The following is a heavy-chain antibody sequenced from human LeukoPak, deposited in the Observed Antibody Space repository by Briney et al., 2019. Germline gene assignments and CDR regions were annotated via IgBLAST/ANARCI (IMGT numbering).Heavy chain of an antibody. CDR2: IIPIFGTA. J-gene: IGHJ4*02. CDR1: GYTFTSYG. CDR3: ARDYYDSSGYPSRNPGRFDY. D-gene: IGHD3-22*01. V-gene: IGHV1-69*13. Sequence: SVKVSCKASGYTFTSYGISWVRQAPGQGLEWMGGIIPIFGTANYAQKFQGRVTITADESTSTAYMELSSLRSEDTAVYYCARDYYDSSGYPSRNPGRFDYWGQGTPVTVSS.